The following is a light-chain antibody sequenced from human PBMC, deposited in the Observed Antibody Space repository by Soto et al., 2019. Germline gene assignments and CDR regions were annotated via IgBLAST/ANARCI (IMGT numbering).Light chain of an antibody. V-gene: IGKV1-39*01. J-gene: IGKJ1*01. Sequence: DIQMTQSPSSLSAFVGDRVTITCRASQDIGNFLAWYQQKPGKVPKLLIYAASSLQSGVPSRFSGSGSGTDFTLTISSLQPEDFATYYCQQSYSTPAFGQGTKVDIK. CDR2: AAS. CDR1: QDIGNF. CDR3: QQSYSTPA.